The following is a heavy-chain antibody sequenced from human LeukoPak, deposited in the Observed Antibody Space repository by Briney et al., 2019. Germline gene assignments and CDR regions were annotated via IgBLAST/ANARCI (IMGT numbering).Heavy chain of an antibody. D-gene: IGHD3-22*01. V-gene: IGHV3-23*01. CDR1: GFSFSAYA. J-gene: IGHJ4*02. Sequence: GGSLRLSCAASGFSFSAYAMTWVRQTPGKGLEWASGINSGGSKTYYADSVKGRFTISRDNSKNTLYLQMNSLRADDTAVYYCAKDGGVVGYYDSSGYYALGGQGTLVTVSS. CDR2: INSGGSKT. CDR3: AKDGGVVGYYDSSGYYAL.